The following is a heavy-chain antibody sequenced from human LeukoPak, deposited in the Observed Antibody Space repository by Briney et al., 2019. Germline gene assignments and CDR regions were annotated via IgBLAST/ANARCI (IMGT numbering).Heavy chain of an antibody. Sequence: SETLSLTCTVSGGSISSGDYYWSWIRQPPGKGLEWIGYIYYSGSTYYNPSLKSRVTISVDTSKNQFSLKLSSVTAADTAVYYCARVIGAVWIFGVVISWGQGTLVTVSS. V-gene: IGHV4-30-4*08. CDR1: GGSISSGDYY. J-gene: IGHJ4*02. D-gene: IGHD3-3*01. CDR3: ARVIGAVWIFGVVIS. CDR2: IYYSGST.